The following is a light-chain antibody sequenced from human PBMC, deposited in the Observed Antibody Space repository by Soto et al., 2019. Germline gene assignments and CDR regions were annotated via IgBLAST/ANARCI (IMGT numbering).Light chain of an antibody. CDR2: KAS. V-gene: IGKV1-5*03. CDR3: QQHSSSSPYT. J-gene: IGKJ2*01. CDR1: QSISCW. Sequence: DIQMTQSPSTLSASLGDRGTITCRASQSISCWLAWYQQELGKAPNLLIYKASTLGSGVPSRFSCGGSGTEFTLTISSLQPDDFAAYYCQQHSSSSPYTFGQGTKLEIK.